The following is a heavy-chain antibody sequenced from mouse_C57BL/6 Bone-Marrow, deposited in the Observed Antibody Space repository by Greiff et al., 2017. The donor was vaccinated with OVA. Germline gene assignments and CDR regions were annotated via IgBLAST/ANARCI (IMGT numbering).Heavy chain of an antibody. CDR2: IDPETGGT. V-gene: IGHV1-15*01. J-gene: IGHJ2*01. CDR1: GYTFTDYE. D-gene: IGHD2-5*01. CDR3: TRDGGSNLDY. Sequence: VKLQESGAELVRPGASVTLSCKASGYTFTDYEMHWVKQTPVHGLEWIGAIDPETGGTAYNQKFKGKAILTADKSSSTAYMELRSLTSEDSAVYYCTRDGGSNLDYWGQGTTLTVSS.